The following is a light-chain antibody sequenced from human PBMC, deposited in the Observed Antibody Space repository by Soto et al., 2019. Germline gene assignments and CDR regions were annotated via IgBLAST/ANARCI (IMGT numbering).Light chain of an antibody. CDR3: QQYDSPPN. CDR1: QDIDNY. CDR2: AAS. Sequence: DIQMTQSPSSLSASVVDRVTITFQASQDIDNYLNWYQQKPGKAPKLLIHAASNLETGVPSRFSGSGSGTDFSFTISSLQPEDLATYYCQQYDSPPNFGKGKRLEIK. J-gene: IGKJ5*01. V-gene: IGKV1-33*01.